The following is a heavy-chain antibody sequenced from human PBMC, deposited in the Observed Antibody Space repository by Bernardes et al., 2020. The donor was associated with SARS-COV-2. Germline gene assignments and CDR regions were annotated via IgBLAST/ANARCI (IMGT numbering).Heavy chain of an antibody. D-gene: IGHD3-3*01. CDR3: AKGGTIFGVVRQFDY. V-gene: IGHV3-23*03. Sequence: GGSLRLSCAASEFTFTSHAMSWVRQAPGEGLEWVSGIDRGGYTTYYADSVRGRFTISRDNSKNILYMQMNSLRAEDTGTYYCAKGGTIFGVVRQFDYWGRGTMVTVSS. CDR1: EFTFTSHA. J-gene: IGHJ4*02. CDR2: IDRGGYTT.